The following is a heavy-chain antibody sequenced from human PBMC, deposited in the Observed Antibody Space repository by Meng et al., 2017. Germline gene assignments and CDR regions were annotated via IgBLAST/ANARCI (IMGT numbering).Heavy chain of an antibody. D-gene: IGHD2-21*02. CDR3: AHRRGDSREGWFDP. Sequence: QTTLKVSGRTLVKPTRTCPMTCTISGLSLSTSEVVVGWIHPPPGKALEWLSLIYWDDDTRYSPSLKSRLTITKDTSKNQVVLTMTNMDPVDTATYYCAHRRGDSREGWFDPWGQGTLVTVSS. J-gene: IGHJ5*02. CDR1: GLSLSTSEVV. V-gene: IGHV2-5*02. CDR2: IYWDDDT.